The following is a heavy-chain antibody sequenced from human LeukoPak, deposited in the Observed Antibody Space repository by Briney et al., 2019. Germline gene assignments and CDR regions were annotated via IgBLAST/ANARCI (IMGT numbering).Heavy chain of an antibody. Sequence: PGRSLRLSCAASGFTFTNYAMNWVRQAPGKGLEWVATVSYDGTDTSYADSVKGRFAISRDNSKNTLYLQMNSLRAEDTAVYYCVRPFDYWGQGTLVTVSS. J-gene: IGHJ4*02. V-gene: IGHV3-30*09. CDR2: VSYDGTDT. CDR3: VRPFDY. CDR1: GFTFTNYA.